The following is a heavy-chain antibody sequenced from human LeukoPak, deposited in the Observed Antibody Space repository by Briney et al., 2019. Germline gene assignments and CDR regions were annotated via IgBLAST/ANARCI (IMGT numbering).Heavy chain of an antibody. J-gene: IGHJ3*02. Sequence: SQTLSLTCTVSGGSISSGSYYWSWIRQPAGKGLEWIGRIYTSGSTNYNPSLKSRVTISVDTSKNQFSLKLSSVTAADTAVYYCAREMATISDAFDIWGQGTMVTVSS. D-gene: IGHD5-24*01. CDR1: GGSISSGSYY. CDR3: AREMATISDAFDI. CDR2: IYTSGST. V-gene: IGHV4-61*02.